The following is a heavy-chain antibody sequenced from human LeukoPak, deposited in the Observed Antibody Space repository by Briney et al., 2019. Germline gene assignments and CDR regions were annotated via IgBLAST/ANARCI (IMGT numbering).Heavy chain of an antibody. CDR3: ARDRTIAAAGNWFDP. J-gene: IGHJ5*02. CDR1: GFTFSSYA. CDR2: ISYDGSNK. D-gene: IGHD6-13*01. Sequence: GRSLRLSCAASGFTFSSYAMHWVRQAPGKGLEWVAVISYDGSNKYYADSVKGRFTISRDNSKNTLYLQMNSLRAEDTAVYYCARDRTIAAAGNWFDPWGQGTLVTVSS. V-gene: IGHV3-30*04.